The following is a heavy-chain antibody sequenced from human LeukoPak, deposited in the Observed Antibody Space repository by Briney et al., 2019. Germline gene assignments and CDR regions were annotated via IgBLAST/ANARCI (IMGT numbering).Heavy chain of an antibody. V-gene: IGHV3-53*05. J-gene: IGHJ4*02. CDR2: ISGSGGST. D-gene: IGHD3-22*01. CDR1: GFTVSSNY. CDR3: ARDGGTMIVVVNYFDY. Sequence: GGSLRLSCAASGFTVSSNYMSWVRQAPGRGLEWVSAISGSGGSTYYADSVKGRFTISRDNSKNTLYLQMNSLRAEDTAVYYCARDGGTMIVVVNYFDYWGQGTLVTVSS.